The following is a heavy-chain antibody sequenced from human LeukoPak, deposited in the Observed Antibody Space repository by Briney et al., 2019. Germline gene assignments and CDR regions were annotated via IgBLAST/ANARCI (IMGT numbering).Heavy chain of an antibody. Sequence: SQTLSLTCAVSGGSISSGGYSWSWIRQPPGKGLEWNGYIYHSGSTYYNPSLKSRVTISVDRSKNQFSLKLSSVTAADTAVYYCARVRAPPVIGDNRFSWFDPWGQGTLVTVSS. CDR3: ARVRAPPVIGDNRFSWFDP. V-gene: IGHV4-30-2*01. CDR1: GGSISSGGYS. J-gene: IGHJ5*02. D-gene: IGHD3-16*02. CDR2: IYHSGST.